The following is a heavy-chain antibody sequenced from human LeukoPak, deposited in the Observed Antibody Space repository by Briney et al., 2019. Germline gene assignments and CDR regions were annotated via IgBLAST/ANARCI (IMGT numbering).Heavy chain of an antibody. CDR1: GFTFSSYA. CDR3: ARDPDYAGDSWASFDF. D-gene: IGHD4-23*01. CDR2: ISYDGTIK. V-gene: IGHV3-30*10. Sequence: GGSLRLSCAASGFTFSSYAMSWVRQAPGKGLEWVAFISYDGTIKHYTDALKGRFTISRDNSQGTLYLQMNSLRAEDTAVYYCARDPDYAGDSWASFDFWGQGTLVIVSS. J-gene: IGHJ4*02.